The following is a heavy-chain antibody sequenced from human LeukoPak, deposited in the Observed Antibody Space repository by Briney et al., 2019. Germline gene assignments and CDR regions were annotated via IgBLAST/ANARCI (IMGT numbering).Heavy chain of an antibody. D-gene: IGHD3-22*01. CDR1: GYTFTGYY. Sequence: ASVKVSCKASGYTFTGYYMHWVRQAPGQGLEWMGRINPNSGGTDYAQKFQGRVTMTRDTSISTAYMELSRLRSDDTAVSYCARDYYDSSGEYAFDIWGQGTMVTASS. CDR3: ARDYYDSSGEYAFDI. V-gene: IGHV1-2*06. CDR2: INPNSGGT. J-gene: IGHJ3*02.